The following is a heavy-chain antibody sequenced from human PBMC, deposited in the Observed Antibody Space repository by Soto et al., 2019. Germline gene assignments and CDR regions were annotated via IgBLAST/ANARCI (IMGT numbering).Heavy chain of an antibody. D-gene: IGHD2-2*01. CDR1: GYTFINYG. J-gene: IGHJ4*02. V-gene: IGHV1-18*01. Sequence: QVQLVQSGAELKKPGASVKVSCKASGYTFINYGIGWVRQAPGQGLEWMGWISAYNGVTHYPQKFQDRVIMTIDTYTSTAYMELRSLRSDDTAVYHCARGFRTVPFAYWGQGTLVTVSS. CDR2: ISAYNGVT. CDR3: ARGFRTVPFAY.